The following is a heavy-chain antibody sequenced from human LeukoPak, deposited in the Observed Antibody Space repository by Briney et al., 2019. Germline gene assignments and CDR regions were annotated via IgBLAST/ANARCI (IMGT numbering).Heavy chain of an antibody. V-gene: IGHV1-2*02. CDR1: GYTFTGYY. J-gene: IGHJ5*02. D-gene: IGHD1-7*01. CDR2: INPNSGGT. CDR3: ARATITGTSRGGFDP. Sequence: ASVKVSCKASGYTFTGYYMHWVRQAPGQGLEWMGWINPNSGGTNYAQKFQGRVTMTRDTSIRTAYMELSRLRSDDTAVYYCARATITGTSRGGFDPWGQGTLVTVSS.